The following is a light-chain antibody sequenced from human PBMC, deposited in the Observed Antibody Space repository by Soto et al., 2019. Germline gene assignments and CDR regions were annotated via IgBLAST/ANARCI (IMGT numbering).Light chain of an antibody. CDR3: QQYDSTPWT. J-gene: IGKJ1*01. Sequence: DSVMTQSPDSLAVSLGERATINCKSSQSVLYSSDNKNYLAWYQQKPGQPLKLLIYWASTRESGVPDRFSGSGSGTDFTLTISSLQAEDVAVYYCQQYDSTPWTFGQGTKVDI. CDR2: WAS. V-gene: IGKV4-1*01. CDR1: QSVLYSSDNKNY.